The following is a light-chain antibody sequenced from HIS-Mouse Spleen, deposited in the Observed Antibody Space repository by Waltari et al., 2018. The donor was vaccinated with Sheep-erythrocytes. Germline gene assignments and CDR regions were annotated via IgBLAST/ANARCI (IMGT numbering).Light chain of an antibody. V-gene: IGLV3-1*01. CDR2: PDS. J-gene: IGLJ2*01. CDR3: QAWDSSTAV. Sequence: SYELTQPPSVSVSPGQTASITCSGDKLGDKYACWYQQKPGQSPVLVIYPDSKRPSGIPERLSGSNSGKTASLTIRGTQAMDEADYYCQAWDSSTAVFGGGTKLTVL. CDR1: KLGDKY.